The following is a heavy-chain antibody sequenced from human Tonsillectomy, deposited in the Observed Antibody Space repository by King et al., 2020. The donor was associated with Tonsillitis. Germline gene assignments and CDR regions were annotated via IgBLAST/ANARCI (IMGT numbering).Heavy chain of an antibody. CDR2: ISYDGSNK. V-gene: IGHV3-30*18. CDR1: GFTFSSYG. Sequence: VQLVESGGGVVQPGRSLRLSCAASGFTFSSYGMHWVRQAPGKGLEWGAVISYDGSNKYYADAEKGRFTISRDNSKNTLYLQMNSLRPEDTAVYYCAKDGEGQWELLPEYFQHWGQGTLVTVSS. D-gene: IGHD1-26*01. J-gene: IGHJ1*01. CDR3: AKDGEGQWELLPEYFQH.